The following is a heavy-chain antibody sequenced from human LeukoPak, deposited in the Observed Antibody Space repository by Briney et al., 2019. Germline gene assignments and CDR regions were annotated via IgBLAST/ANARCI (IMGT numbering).Heavy chain of an antibody. V-gene: IGHV3-74*01. CDR1: GFTFSGYW. D-gene: IGHD1/OR15-1a*01. Sequence: PGGSLRLSCAASGFTFSGYWMHWARQSPGKGLVWVSCINGDGSDTRYADSVKGRFTISRDNAKNTLYLQMYSLRVEDTAVYYCARDPRNKGFDPWGQGSLVTVSS. CDR3: ARDPRNKGFDP. CDR2: INGDGSDT. J-gene: IGHJ5*02.